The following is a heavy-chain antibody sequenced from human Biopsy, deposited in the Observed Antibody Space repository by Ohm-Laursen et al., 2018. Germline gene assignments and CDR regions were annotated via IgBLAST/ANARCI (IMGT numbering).Heavy chain of an antibody. D-gene: IGHD1-14*01. V-gene: IGHV4-59*08. CDR1: GGSMTGYE. CDR2: IYYSGGT. Sequence: SDTLSLTCSASGGSMTGYEWSWIRLAPGKGLEWIGYIYYSGGTKYNPSLASRVTFSVDMSKSQFSLKLNSVTAADTAVYYCARHLKSETLDRNWFDSWGQGALVTVSS. J-gene: IGHJ5*01. CDR3: ARHLKSETLDRNWFDS.